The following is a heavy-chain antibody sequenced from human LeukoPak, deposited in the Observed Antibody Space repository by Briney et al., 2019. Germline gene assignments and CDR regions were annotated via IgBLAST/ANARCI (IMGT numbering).Heavy chain of an antibody. D-gene: IGHD6-6*01. Sequence: GGSLRLSCAASGFTFSSYSMNWFRQAPGKGLEWVSSISSSSSYIYYADSVKGRFTISRDNAKNSLYLQMNSLRAEDTAVYYCARDLLAARPRYYFDYWGQGTLVTVSS. CDR1: GFTFSSYS. CDR3: ARDLLAARPRYYFDY. CDR2: ISSSSSYI. V-gene: IGHV3-21*01. J-gene: IGHJ4*02.